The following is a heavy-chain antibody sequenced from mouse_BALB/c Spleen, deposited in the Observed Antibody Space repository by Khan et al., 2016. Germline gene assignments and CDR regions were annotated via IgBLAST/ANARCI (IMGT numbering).Heavy chain of an antibody. D-gene: IGHD1-1*01. CDR2: IHPSDSET. CDR1: GYSFTSYW. CDR3: ARYYGSSYWYFDV. V-gene: IGHV1S82*01. J-gene: IGHJ1*01. Sequence: QVQLQQPGAELVRPGASVKLSCKASGYSFTSYWMNWVKQRPGQGLEWIGMIHPSDSETRLNQKYKDKATFTVDQSSSTAYMQLSSPTSGDSAVYYNARYYGSSYWYFDVWGAGTTVTVSS.